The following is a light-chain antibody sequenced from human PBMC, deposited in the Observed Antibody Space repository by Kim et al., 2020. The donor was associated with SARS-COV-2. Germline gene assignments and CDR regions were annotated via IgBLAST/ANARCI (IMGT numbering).Light chain of an antibody. CDR2: GKN. CDR1: SLRNYY. J-gene: IGLJ2*01. CDR3: NSRDSSGNHLV. V-gene: IGLV3-19*01. Sequence: SSELTQDPAVSVALGQTVRITCQGDSLRNYYASWYQQKPGQAPVLVLYGKNNRPSGIPDRFSGSNSGNTASLTITGAQAEDEADYYCNSRDSSGNHLVFGGGTKLTVL.